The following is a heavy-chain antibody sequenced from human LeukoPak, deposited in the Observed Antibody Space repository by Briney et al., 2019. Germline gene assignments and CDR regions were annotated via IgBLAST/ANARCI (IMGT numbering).Heavy chain of an antibody. CDR1: GGSFSGYY. CDR3: ATEGIIVARGIDY. CDR2: INHSGST. V-gene: IGHV4-34*01. D-gene: IGHD2-21*01. J-gene: IGHJ4*02. Sequence: PSETLSLTCAVYGGSFSGYYWSWIRQPPGKGLEWIGEINHSGSTNYNPSLKSRVTISVDTSKNQFSLKVRSVTAADTAVYYCATEGIIVARGIDYWGQGTLVTVAS.